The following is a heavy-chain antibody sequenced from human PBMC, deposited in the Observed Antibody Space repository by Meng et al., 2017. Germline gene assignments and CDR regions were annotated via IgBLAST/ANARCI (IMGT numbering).Heavy chain of an antibody. CDR1: GYTFTSYG. Sequence: GESLKISCKASGYTFTSYGISWVRQAPGQGLEWMGWISAYNGNTNYAQKLQGRVTMTTDTSTSTAYMELRSLRSDDTAVYYCARDPYSGSYYERVRAFDIWGQGTMVTVSS. V-gene: IGHV1-18*01. CDR2: ISAYNGNT. J-gene: IGHJ3*02. CDR3: ARDPYSGSYYERVRAFDI. D-gene: IGHD1-26*01.